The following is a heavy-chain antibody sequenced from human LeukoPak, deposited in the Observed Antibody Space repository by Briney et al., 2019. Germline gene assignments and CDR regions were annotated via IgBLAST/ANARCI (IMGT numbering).Heavy chain of an antibody. CDR2: ITSSGSTM. V-gene: IGHV3-11*01. Sequence: GGSLRLSCAASGFTFSDYYMSWIRQAPGKGLEWVSYITSSGSTMYYADSVKDRFTISRDNAKNSLYLQMNSLRAEDTAVYYCARELHSSGWYEDYWGQGTLVTVSS. D-gene: IGHD6-19*01. CDR1: GFTFSDYY. J-gene: IGHJ4*02. CDR3: ARELHSSGWYEDY.